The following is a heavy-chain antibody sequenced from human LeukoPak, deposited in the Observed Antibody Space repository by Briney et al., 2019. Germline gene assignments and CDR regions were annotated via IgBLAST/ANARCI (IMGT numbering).Heavy chain of an antibody. V-gene: IGHV1-18*01. Sequence: ASVKVSCKASGYTFTSYGISWVRQAPGQGLEWMGWISAYNGNTNYAQKLQGRVTMTTDTSTSTAYMELRSLRSDDTAVYYCAREGGSIPAAETLHYYYYMDVWGKGTTVTVSS. CDR3: AREGGSIPAAETLHYYYYMDV. J-gene: IGHJ6*03. D-gene: IGHD2-2*01. CDR1: GYTFTSYG. CDR2: ISAYNGNT.